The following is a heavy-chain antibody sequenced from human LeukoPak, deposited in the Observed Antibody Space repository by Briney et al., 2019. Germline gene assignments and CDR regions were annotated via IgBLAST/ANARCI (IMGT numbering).Heavy chain of an antibody. CDR3: ARDQGFKLWFVFDY. D-gene: IGHD3-10*01. V-gene: IGHV3-33*01. CDR1: GFTFSSYG. Sequence: GGSLRLSCAASGFTFSSYGMHWVRQAPGKGLEWVAVIWYDGSNKYYADSVKGRLTISRDNSKNTLYLQMNSLRAGDTAVYYCARDQGFKLWFVFDYWGQGTLVTVSS. CDR2: IWYDGSNK. J-gene: IGHJ4*02.